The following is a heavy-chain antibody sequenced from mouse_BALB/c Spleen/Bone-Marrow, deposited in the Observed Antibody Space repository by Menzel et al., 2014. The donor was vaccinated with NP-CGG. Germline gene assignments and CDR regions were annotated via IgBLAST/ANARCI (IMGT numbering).Heavy chain of an antibody. V-gene: IGHV1-80*01. CDR1: GYAFSVYW. J-gene: IGHJ2*01. CDR2: IYPGDGDT. CDR3: ARGGISVDY. Sequence: VQLLQSGAELVRPGSSVKISCKASGYAFSVYWMNWVKQRPGQGLEWIGQIYPGDGDTNYNGKFKGRATLTANKSSNTDYMQLSSLTSEDCAVYFCARGGISVDYWGQGTPLTVSS.